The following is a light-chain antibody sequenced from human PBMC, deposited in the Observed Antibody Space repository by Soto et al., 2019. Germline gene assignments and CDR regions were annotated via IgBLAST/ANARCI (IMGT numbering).Light chain of an antibody. CDR2: DAS. CDR1: QSISSW. V-gene: IGKV1-5*01. CDR3: KQYNGYPYT. J-gene: IGKJ2*01. Sequence: DIQMTQSPSTLSASVGDRVTITCRASQSISSWLAWYHQKPGKAPNLLIYDASSLESGVPSRFSGSGSGTEFTLTISGLQPDDFATYYCKQYNGYPYTFGQGTKLEIK.